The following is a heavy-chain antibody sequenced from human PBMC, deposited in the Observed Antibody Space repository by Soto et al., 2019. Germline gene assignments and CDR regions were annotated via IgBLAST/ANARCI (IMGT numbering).Heavy chain of an antibody. Sequence: ASVKVSCKASGYTFTSYGISRVRQAPGQGLEWMGWISAYNGNTNYAQKLQGRVTMTTDTSTSTAYMELRSLRSDDTAVYYCARVADIVAPITGAHFDYRGQGTLVTVSS. J-gene: IGHJ4*02. CDR2: ISAYNGNT. CDR3: ARVADIVAPITGAHFDY. V-gene: IGHV1-18*01. CDR1: GYTFTSYG. D-gene: IGHD5-12*01.